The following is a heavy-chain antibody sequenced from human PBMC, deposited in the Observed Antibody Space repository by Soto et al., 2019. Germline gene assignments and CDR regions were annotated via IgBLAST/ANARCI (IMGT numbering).Heavy chain of an antibody. Sequence: GGSLRLSCAASGFTFSSYGMHWVRQAPGKGLEWVAVISYDGSNKYYADSVKGRFTISRDNSKNTLYLQMNSLRAEDTAVYYCAKPAVPVVAASLNYFDLWGRGTLVTVSS. CDR1: GFTFSSYG. CDR3: AKPAVPVVAASLNYFDL. J-gene: IGHJ2*01. D-gene: IGHD2-15*01. CDR2: ISYDGSNK. V-gene: IGHV3-30*18.